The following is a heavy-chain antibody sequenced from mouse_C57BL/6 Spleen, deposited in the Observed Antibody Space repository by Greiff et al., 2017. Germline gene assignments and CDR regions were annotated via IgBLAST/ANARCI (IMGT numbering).Heavy chain of an antibody. CDR2: IYPGDGDT. Sequence: VQLQQSGPELVKPGASVKISCKASGYAFSSSWMNWVKQRPGKGLEWIGRIYPGDGDTNYNGKFKGKATLTADKSSSTAYLQLSSLTSEDSAVYFCAGYFDVWGTGTTVTVSS. CDR1: GYAFSSSW. V-gene: IGHV1-82*01. J-gene: IGHJ1*03. CDR3: AGYFDV.